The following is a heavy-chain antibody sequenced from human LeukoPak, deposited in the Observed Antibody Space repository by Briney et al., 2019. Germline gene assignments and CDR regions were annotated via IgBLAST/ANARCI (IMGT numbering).Heavy chain of an antibody. D-gene: IGHD3-22*01. CDR1: GGSISSYY. CDR3: AKNQDSYYYDSSGYYPWFDP. J-gene: IGHJ5*02. V-gene: IGHV4-59*01. Sequence: PSETLSLTCTVSGGSISSYYWSWIRQPPGKGLEWIGYIYYSGSTNYNPSLTSRVTISVDTSKNQFSLKLSSVTAADTAVYYCAKNQDSYYYDSSGYYPWFDPWGQGTLVTVSS. CDR2: IYYSGST.